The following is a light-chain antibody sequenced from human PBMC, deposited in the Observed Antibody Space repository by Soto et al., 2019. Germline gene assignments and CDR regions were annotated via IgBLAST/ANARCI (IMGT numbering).Light chain of an antibody. V-gene: IGLV2-14*01. CDR2: SVS. J-gene: IGLJ1*01. CDR3: SSYTTRSTYV. Sequence: QSALTQPASASGSPGQPITISCSGTSSDIGAYDHVAWYQQFTGKTPKLMIYSVSNRPSGVSNRFSGSKSGNTASLTISGLLPEDGADYYCSSYTTRSTYVFGSRTKVTVL. CDR1: SSDIGAYDH.